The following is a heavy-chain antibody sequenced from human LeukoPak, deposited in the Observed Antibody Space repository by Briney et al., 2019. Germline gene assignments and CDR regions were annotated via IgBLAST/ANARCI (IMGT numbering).Heavy chain of an antibody. CDR1: GFTFSSYA. Sequence: GGSLKPSCAASGFTFSSYAMHWVRQAPGKGLEWVAFIRYDGSNKYYADSVKGRFTISRDNSKNTLYLQMNSLRAEDTAVYYCARAKYYYDSSGYYQEFDYWGQGTLVTVSS. V-gene: IGHV3-30*02. D-gene: IGHD3-22*01. CDR3: ARAKYYYDSSGYYQEFDY. J-gene: IGHJ4*02. CDR2: IRYDGSNK.